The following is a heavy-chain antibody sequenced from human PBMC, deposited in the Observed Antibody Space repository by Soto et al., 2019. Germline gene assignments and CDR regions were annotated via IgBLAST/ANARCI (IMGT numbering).Heavy chain of an antibody. D-gene: IGHD4-17*01. CDR1: GGSFSGYY. J-gene: IGHJ5*02. CDR3: VRWGPAGDYCWGFDL. CDR2: MNHSGST. V-gene: IGHV4-34*01. Sequence: QVQLQQWGAGLLKPSETLSLTCAVYGGSFSGYYCSWIRQSPGKGLERIGEMNHSGSTNYNPSLRVRVSMSMYTSKNQLPMRSGSVTATATAVYYRVRWGPAGDYCWGFDLWGQGTMVTVSS.